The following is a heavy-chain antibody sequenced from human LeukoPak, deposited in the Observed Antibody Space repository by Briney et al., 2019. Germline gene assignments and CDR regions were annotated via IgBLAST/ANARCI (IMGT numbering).Heavy chain of an antibody. CDR1: GFTFSSYG. CDR3: AKEDCSSTSCYTDNTDY. CDR2: IWYDGSNK. V-gene: IGHV3-33*06. Sequence: GGSLRLSCAASGFTFSSYGMHWVRQAPGKGLEWVAVIWYDGSNKYYADSVKGRFTISRDNSKNTLYLQMNSPRAEDTAVYYCAKEDCSSTSCYTDNTDYWGQGTLVTVSS. J-gene: IGHJ4*02. D-gene: IGHD2-2*02.